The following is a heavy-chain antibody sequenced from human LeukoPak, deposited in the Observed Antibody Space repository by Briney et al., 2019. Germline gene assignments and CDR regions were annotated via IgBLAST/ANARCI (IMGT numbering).Heavy chain of an antibody. V-gene: IGHV1-69*13. CDR1: GGIFSSYA. Sequence: GASVKVSCKASGGIFSSYAISWVRQAPGQGLEWMGGIIPIFGKTNYAQKFQGRVTITADASTSTAYMEMSSLRYEDTAVYYCARMRSGSYDYWGQGTLVTVSS. J-gene: IGHJ4*02. CDR2: IIPIFGKT. D-gene: IGHD1-26*01. CDR3: ARMRSGSYDY.